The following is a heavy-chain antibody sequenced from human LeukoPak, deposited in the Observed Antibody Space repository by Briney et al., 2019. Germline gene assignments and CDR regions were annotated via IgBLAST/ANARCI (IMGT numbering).Heavy chain of an antibody. CDR2: ISSSSSYI. CDR1: GFTFSSYS. D-gene: IGHD6-13*01. J-gene: IGHJ4*02. CDR3: ARGGYSSSWSFDY. V-gene: IGHV3-21*01. Sequence: GGSLRLSCAASGFTFSSYSMNWVRQAPGKGLEWVSSISSSSSYIYYADSVKGRFTISRDNAENSLYLQMNSLRAEDTAVYYCARGGYSSSWSFDYWGQGTLVTVSS.